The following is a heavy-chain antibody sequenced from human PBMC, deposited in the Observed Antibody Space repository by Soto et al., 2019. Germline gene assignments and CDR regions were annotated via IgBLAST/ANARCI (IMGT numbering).Heavy chain of an antibody. CDR1: GFSLSISRVG. CDR2: IYWDDDT. V-gene: IGHV2-5*02. Sequence: QITLKESGPPLVKPTQTLTLTCTFSGFSLSISRVGVGWIRQPPGKALEWVALIYWDDDTRYSPSLESRLTITNDKFKNQVVLTVTNVDPVDTATYYCAHLATNTGTYSGYLDYWGQGALVNVST. CDR3: AHLATNTGTYSGYLDY. J-gene: IGHJ4*02. D-gene: IGHD1-26*01.